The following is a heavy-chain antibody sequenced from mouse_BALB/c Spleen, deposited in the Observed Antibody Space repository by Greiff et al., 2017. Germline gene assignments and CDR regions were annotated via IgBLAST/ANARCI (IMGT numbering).Heavy chain of an antibody. Sequence: VQLQQTGPELVKPGASVKISCKASGYSFTDYIMLWVKQSHGKSLEWIGNINPYYGSTSYNLKFKGKATLTVDKSSSTAYMQLNSLTSEDSAVYYCARDSSGDYYAMDYWGQGTSVTVSS. D-gene: IGHD3-2*01. CDR3: ARDSSGDYYAMDY. V-gene: IGHV1-39*01. CDR1: GYSFTDYI. J-gene: IGHJ4*01. CDR2: INPYYGST.